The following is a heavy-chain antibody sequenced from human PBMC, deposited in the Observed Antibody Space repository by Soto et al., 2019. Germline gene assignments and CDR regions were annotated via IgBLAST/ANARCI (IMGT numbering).Heavy chain of an antibody. Sequence: EVQLVESGGGLAKPGESLRLSCAVSGFTISSAWMNWVRQAPGKGLEWVGRIKTKTQGETTDYAAPVKGRFTISRDDSENTLSLQMNSLKIEDTAVYYCTTGSVEGYWGQGTLVTVSS. CDR3: TTGSVEGY. V-gene: IGHV3-15*07. D-gene: IGHD1-26*01. CDR1: GFTISSAW. J-gene: IGHJ4*02. CDR2: IKTKTQGETT.